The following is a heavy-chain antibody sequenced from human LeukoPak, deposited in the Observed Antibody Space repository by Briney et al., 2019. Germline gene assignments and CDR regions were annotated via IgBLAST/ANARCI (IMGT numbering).Heavy chain of an antibody. V-gene: IGHV4-34*01. CDR3: ARVGLSCSGGSCQEWGAFDI. J-gene: IGHJ3*02. CDR1: GGSFSGYY. D-gene: IGHD2-15*01. CDR2: INHSGST. Sequence: SETLSLTCAVYGGSFSGYYWSWIRQPPGKGLEWIGEINHSGSTNYNPSLKSRVTISVDTSKNQFSLKLSSVTAADTAVYYCARVGLSCSGGSCQEWGAFDIWGQGTMVTVSS.